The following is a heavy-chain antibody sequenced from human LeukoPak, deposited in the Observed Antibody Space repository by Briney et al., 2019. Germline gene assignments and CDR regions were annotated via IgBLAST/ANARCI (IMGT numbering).Heavy chain of an antibody. V-gene: IGHV3-13*01. CDR2: IGTAGDT. J-gene: IGHJ4*02. CDR1: GFTFSDYD. Sequence: GGSLRLSCAASGFTFSDYDMHWVRQASGKGLEWVSAIGTAGDTYYTGSVKGRFTISRENAKNSLYLQMYSLRAGDTAVYYCARVAKERVGGVYYFDYWGQGTLVTVSS. D-gene: IGHD1-1*01. CDR3: ARVAKERVGGVYYFDY.